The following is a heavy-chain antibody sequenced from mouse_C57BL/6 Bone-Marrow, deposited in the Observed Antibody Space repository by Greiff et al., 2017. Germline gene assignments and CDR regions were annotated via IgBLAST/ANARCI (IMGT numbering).Heavy chain of an antibody. CDR3: TKWGDYGFDY. D-gene: IGHD2-4*01. CDR2: IDPETGDT. V-gene: IGHV14-4*01. J-gene: IGHJ2*01. Sequence: VQLQQSGAELVRPGASVTLSCTASGFNIKDDYMHWVKQRPEQGLEWIGWIDPETGDTAYASKFQGKATITADTSSNTAYLQLSSLTSEDTAVYSWTKWGDYGFDYWGQGTTRTVSS. CDR1: GFNIKDDY.